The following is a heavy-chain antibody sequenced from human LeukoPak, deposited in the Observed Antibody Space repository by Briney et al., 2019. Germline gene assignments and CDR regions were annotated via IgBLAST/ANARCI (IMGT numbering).Heavy chain of an antibody. V-gene: IGHV3-73*01. CDR3: TRHGYSSH. CDR2: IRSKANSYAT. J-gene: IGHJ4*02. D-gene: IGHD6-19*01. Sequence: GGSLRLSCAASGFTFSSYSMNWVRQAPGKGLEWVGRIRSKANSYATAYAASVKGRFTISRDDSKNTAYLQMNSLKTEDTAVYYCTRHGYSSHRGQGTLVTVSS. CDR1: GFTFSSYS.